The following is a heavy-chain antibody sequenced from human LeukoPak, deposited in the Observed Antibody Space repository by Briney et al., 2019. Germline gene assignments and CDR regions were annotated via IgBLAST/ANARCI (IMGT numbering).Heavy chain of an antibody. D-gene: IGHD3-10*01. Sequence: SETLSLTCTVSGGSISSYYWSWIRQPPGKGLEWIGEIYHSGSTNYNPSLKSRVTISVDKSKNQFSLKLSSVTAADTAVYYCARYMVRGVIKRDAFDIWGQGTMVTVSS. CDR1: GGSISSYY. CDR2: IYHSGST. J-gene: IGHJ3*02. V-gene: IGHV4-59*12. CDR3: ARYMVRGVIKRDAFDI.